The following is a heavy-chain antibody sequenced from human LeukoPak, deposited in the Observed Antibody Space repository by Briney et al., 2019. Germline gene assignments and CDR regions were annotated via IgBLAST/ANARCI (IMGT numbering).Heavy chain of an antibody. CDR1: GFTFSSYS. V-gene: IGHV3-21*01. J-gene: IGHJ4*02. Sequence: VGSLRLSCAASGFTFSSYSMNWVRQAPGKGLEWVSSISSSSSYIYCADSVKGRFTISRDNAKNSLYLQMNSLRAEDTAVYYCAREAILALWGQGTLVTVSS. CDR2: ISSSSSYI. CDR3: AREAILAL. D-gene: IGHD3-3*02.